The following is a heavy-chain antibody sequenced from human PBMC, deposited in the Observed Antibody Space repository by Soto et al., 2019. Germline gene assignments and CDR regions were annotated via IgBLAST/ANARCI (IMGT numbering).Heavy chain of an antibody. CDR3: ERGRGITMVRVYYYYIDV. Sequence: SETLSLTCAVYGGSFSGYYWSWIRQPPGKGLEWIGEINHSGSTNYNPSLKSRVTISVDTSKNQFSLKLSSVTAADTAVYYCERGRGITMVRVYYYYIDVWGKGTTVTVSS. CDR2: INHSGST. J-gene: IGHJ6*03. V-gene: IGHV4-34*01. CDR1: GGSFSGYY. D-gene: IGHD3-10*01.